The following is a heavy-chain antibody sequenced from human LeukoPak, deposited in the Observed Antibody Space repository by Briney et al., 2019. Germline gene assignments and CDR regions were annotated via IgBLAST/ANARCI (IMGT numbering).Heavy chain of an antibody. J-gene: IGHJ5*02. D-gene: IGHD6-6*01. CDR1: GYSISSGYY. CDR3: ARDGYSSSSGAGWFGP. CDR2: IYHSGST. Sequence: SETLSLTCTVSGYSISSGYYWGWIRQPPGKGLEWIGTIYHSGSTYYNPSLKSRVTISVDTSKNQFSLKLSSVTAADTAVYYCARDGYSSSSGAGWFGPWGQGTLVTVSS. V-gene: IGHV4-38-2*02.